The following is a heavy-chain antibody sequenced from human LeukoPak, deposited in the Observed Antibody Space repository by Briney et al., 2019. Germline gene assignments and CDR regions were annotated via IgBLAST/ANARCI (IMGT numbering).Heavy chain of an antibody. CDR3: ARVRIGVAVSAFDI. J-gene: IGHJ3*02. V-gene: IGHV3-7*03. CDR2: IKQDGSEK. CDR1: GFTFSSHC. Sequence: GGSLRLSCEASGFTFSSHCMSWVRQAPGKGLEWVANIKQDGSEKYYVDSVKGRFTISRDNAKNSLYLQMSILRAADTAVYYCARVRIGVAVSAFDIWGQGTMVTVSS. D-gene: IGHD6-19*01.